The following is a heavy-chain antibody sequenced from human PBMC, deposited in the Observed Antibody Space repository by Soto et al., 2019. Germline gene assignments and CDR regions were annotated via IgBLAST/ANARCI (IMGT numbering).Heavy chain of an antibody. CDR2: VSANGQGI. CDR3: AKGVVTTNQRPFDY. Sequence: HPGGSLRLSCAASGFTFSSSAISWVRQAPGKGLEWVSAVSANGQGIYYADSVRGRFTISRDNSKNTVFLQMNSLRAEDTAVYYCAKGVVTTNQRPFDYWGQGTLVTVSS. V-gene: IGHV3-23*01. CDR1: GFTFSSSA. D-gene: IGHD3-22*01. J-gene: IGHJ4*02.